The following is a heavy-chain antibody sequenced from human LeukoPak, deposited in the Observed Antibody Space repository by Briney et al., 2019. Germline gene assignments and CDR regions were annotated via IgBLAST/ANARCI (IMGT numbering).Heavy chain of an antibody. V-gene: IGHV1-2*02. CDR3: AINILTGYYRDADNDY. D-gene: IGHD3-9*01. CDR2: INPNSGGT. CDR1: GYTFIGYY. Sequence: ASVKVSCKASGYTFIGYYMHWVRQAPGQGLEWMGWINPNSGGTNYAQKFQGRVTMTRDTSISTAYMELSRLRSDDTAVYYCAINILTGYYRDADNDYWGQGTLVTVSS. J-gene: IGHJ4*02.